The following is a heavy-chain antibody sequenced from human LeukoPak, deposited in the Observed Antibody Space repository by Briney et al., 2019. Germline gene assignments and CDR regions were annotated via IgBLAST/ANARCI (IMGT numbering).Heavy chain of an antibody. Sequence: ASVKVSCKASGYTFTSYGISWVRQAPGQGLEWMGWISAYNGHTNYAQKLQGRVTMTTDTSTSTAYMELRSLRSDDTAVYYCARDPGVGLRLGELSTNWGQGTLVTVSS. CDR1: GYTFTSYG. D-gene: IGHD3-16*02. CDR3: ARDPGVGLRLGELSTN. CDR2: ISAYNGHT. J-gene: IGHJ4*02. V-gene: IGHV1-18*01.